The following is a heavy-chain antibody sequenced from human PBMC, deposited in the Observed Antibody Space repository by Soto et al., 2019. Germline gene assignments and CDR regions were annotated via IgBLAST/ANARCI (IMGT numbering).Heavy chain of an antibody. J-gene: IGHJ4*02. V-gene: IGHV1-8*01. CDR1: GYTFSSYD. CDR2: MKPTSGNT. Sequence: QVQLVQSGAEVKKPGASVKVSCKASGYTFSSYDINWVRQATGQGLEWMGWMKPTSGNTGYAQKFQGRVTMTRDTSRSPAYLELSSVRSEDAAVYYCVRSGYCPNCVCYYGDVDYWGQGTLVTVSS. D-gene: IGHD2-8*01. CDR3: VRSGYCPNCVCYYGDVDY.